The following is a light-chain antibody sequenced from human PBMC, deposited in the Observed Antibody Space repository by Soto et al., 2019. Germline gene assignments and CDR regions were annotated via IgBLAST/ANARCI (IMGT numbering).Light chain of an antibody. V-gene: IGKV3-20*01. J-gene: IGKJ5*01. CDR3: QQYGSSPIT. CDR2: GAS. Sequence: IVLTQSPGTLSLSPGERATLSWKASQSVSSSYLAWYKQKPGQAPRLVIYGASSRATGIPDRFSGSGSGTEFTLTISRLEPEDFEVYYCQQYGSSPITFGQGTRLEIK. CDR1: QSVSSSY.